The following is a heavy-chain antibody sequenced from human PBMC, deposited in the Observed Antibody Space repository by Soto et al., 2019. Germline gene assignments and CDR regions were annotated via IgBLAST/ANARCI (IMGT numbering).Heavy chain of an antibody. CDR1: GFSFVSYS. CDR2: ISSSSSYI. Sequence: XGSLRLSCAASGFSFVSYSRNWVRQAPGKGLEWVSSISSSSSYINYADSVKGRFTISRDNAKNSLYLQMNSLRADDTAVYYCARVGTYYGSGSPYYSDYWGQGSLVTVSS. D-gene: IGHD3-10*01. V-gene: IGHV3-21*01. J-gene: IGHJ4*02. CDR3: ARVGTYYGSGSPYYSDY.